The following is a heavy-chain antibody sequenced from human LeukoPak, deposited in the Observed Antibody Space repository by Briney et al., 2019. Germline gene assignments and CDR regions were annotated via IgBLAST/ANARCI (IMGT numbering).Heavy chain of an antibody. CDR1: GYTFTNYG. Sequence: EVSVKVSCKASGYTFTNYGISWVRQAPGQGLEWMSWISANNGETRYAQNFQGRVTMTTDTSTTTAYMELRSLRSDDTAVYYCARVPPSAHQLLSSDYWGQGTQVTVSS. CDR3: ARVPPSAHQLLSSDY. CDR2: ISANNGET. J-gene: IGHJ4*02. D-gene: IGHD2-2*01. V-gene: IGHV1-18*04.